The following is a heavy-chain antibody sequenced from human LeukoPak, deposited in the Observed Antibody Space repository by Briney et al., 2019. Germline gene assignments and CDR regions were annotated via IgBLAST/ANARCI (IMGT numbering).Heavy chain of an antibody. Sequence: GGSLRLSCAASGFTFSSYAMSWVRQAPGKGLEWASAISGSGGSTYYADSVKGRFTISRDNSKNTLYLQMNSLRAEDTAVYYCAKSAPYCGGDCYSMEVDYWGQGTLVTVSS. V-gene: IGHV3-23*01. CDR2: ISGSGGST. CDR1: GFTFSSYA. CDR3: AKSAPYCGGDCYSMEVDY. J-gene: IGHJ4*02. D-gene: IGHD2-21*02.